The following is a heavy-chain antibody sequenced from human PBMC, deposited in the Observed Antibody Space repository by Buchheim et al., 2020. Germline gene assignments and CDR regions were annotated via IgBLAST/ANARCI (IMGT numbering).Heavy chain of an antibody. CDR3: ARGSGWYSNGGFDP. Sequence: QVQLQQLGAGLLKPSETLSLTCAVYGGSFSGYYWSWIRQPPGKGLEWIGEINHSGSTNYNPSLKSRVTISVDTSKNQFSLKLSSVTAADTAVYYCARGSGWYSNGGFDPWGQGTL. V-gene: IGHV4-34*01. D-gene: IGHD6-19*01. CDR2: INHSGST. J-gene: IGHJ5*02. CDR1: GGSFSGYY.